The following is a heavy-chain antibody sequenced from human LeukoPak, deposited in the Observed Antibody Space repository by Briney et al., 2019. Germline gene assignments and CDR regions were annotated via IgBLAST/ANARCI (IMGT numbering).Heavy chain of an antibody. CDR3: AKDLYPYCSSTSCSGGELGY. J-gene: IGHJ4*02. D-gene: IGHD2-2*01. Sequence: PGGSLRLSCAASGFTFSSYSMHWVRQAAGKGREWVAVISYDGSNKYYADSVKGRFTISRDNSKNTLYLQMNSLRAEDTAVYYCAKDLYPYCSSTSCSGGELGYWGQGTLVTVSS. CDR1: GFTFSSYS. CDR2: ISYDGSNK. V-gene: IGHV3-30*04.